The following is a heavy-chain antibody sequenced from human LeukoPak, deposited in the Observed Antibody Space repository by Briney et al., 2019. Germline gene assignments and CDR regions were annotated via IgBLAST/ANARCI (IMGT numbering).Heavy chain of an antibody. D-gene: IGHD2-2*02. CDR2: IYTSGST. V-gene: IGHV4-4*07. Sequence: SETLSLTCTVSGGSISSYYWGWIRQPAGQGLEWIVRIYTSGSTNYNPSLNSRVTMSVDTSKNQFSLKLSSVTAADTAVYYCARESVVVVPAAIMYYYYMDVWGKGTTVTVSS. CDR3: ARESVVVVPAAIMYYYYMDV. CDR1: GGSISSYY. J-gene: IGHJ6*03.